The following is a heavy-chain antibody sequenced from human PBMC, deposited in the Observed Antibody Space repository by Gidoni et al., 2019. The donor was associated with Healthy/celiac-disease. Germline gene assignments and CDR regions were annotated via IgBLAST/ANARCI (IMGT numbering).Heavy chain of an antibody. D-gene: IGHD6-13*01. Sequence: QVQLVESGGGVVQPGGSLRLSCAASGFTFSSYGMHWVRQAPGKGLEWVAVISYDGSNKYYADSVKGRFTISRDNSKNTLYLQMNSLRAEDTAVYYCARDKGIAAIDYWGQGTLVTVSS. CDR1: GFTFSSYG. CDR2: ISYDGSNK. V-gene: IGHV3-30*03. J-gene: IGHJ4*02. CDR3: ARDKGIAAIDY.